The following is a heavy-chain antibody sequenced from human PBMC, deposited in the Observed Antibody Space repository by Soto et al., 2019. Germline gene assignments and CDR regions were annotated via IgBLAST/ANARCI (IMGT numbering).Heavy chain of an antibody. V-gene: IGHV3-23*01. CDR1: GFTFSNYA. J-gene: IGHJ4*02. CDR3: TKNYYFAS. Sequence: EVQLLESGGGLVQPGGSLRLSCVASGFTFSNYAMSWVRQAPAKAPEWVSSINIVGGATNYADSVRGRFAMSRDDSTNTVFLQMNSLRADDTAVYYCTKNYYFASWGQGTLVTVSS. CDR2: INIVGGAT.